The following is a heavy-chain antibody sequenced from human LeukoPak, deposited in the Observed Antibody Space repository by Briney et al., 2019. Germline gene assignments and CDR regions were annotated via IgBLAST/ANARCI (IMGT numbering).Heavy chain of an antibody. CDR3: ARVGAAVTTSSFYYGMDV. V-gene: IGHV3-33*05. CDR1: GFTFRNYG. CDR2: VAFDGSNE. J-gene: IGHJ6*02. Sequence: GRSLRLSCAASGFTFRNYGMHWVRQGPGKGLEGVAVVAFDGSNEYYADSVKGRFTISRDNSKNTLYLQMDSLRAEDTAVYYCARVGAAVTTSSFYYGMDVWGQGTTVTVSS. D-gene: IGHD4-17*01.